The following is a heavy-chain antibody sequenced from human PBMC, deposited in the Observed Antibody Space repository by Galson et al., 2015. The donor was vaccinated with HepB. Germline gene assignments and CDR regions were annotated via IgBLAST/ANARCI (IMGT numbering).Heavy chain of an antibody. CDR3: VYAPLWFGEGAYFDY. V-gene: IGHV3-64D*06. J-gene: IGHJ4*02. D-gene: IGHD3-10*01. CDR1: GFTFSSYA. CDR2: ISSNGGST. Sequence: SLRLSCAASGFTFSSYAMHWVRQAPGKGLEYVSAISSNGGSTYYADSVKGRFTISRDNSKNTLYLQMSSLRAEDTAVYYCVYAPLWFGEGAYFDYWGQGTLVTVSS.